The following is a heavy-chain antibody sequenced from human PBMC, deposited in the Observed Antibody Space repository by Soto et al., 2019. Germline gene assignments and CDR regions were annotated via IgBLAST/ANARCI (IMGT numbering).Heavy chain of an antibody. CDR2: IDPSGGGT. Sequence: QVQLVQSGAEVKKPGASVKVSCKASGYTFTSYYMHWVRQAPGQGLEWMGIIDPSGGGTSYAQKSXGRLTMTRDTSXXXVXXELRSLRSEATAVYYCARDRVDCSGGNCWRSVEDTWGQGTLVTVSS. V-gene: IGHV1-46*01. D-gene: IGHD2-15*01. CDR3: ARDRVDCSGGNCWRSVEDT. CDR1: GYTFTSYY. J-gene: IGHJ5*02.